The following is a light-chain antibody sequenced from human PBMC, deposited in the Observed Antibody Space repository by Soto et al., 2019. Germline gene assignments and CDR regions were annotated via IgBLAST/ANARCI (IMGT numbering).Light chain of an antibody. CDR3: QVWDSSSDHRV. CDR2: YDS. J-gene: IGLJ3*02. Sequence: SYELTQPPSVSVAPGKTARITCGGNNIGTKSVHWYQQKPGQAPVVVIYYDSDRPSGIPERFSGSNSGNTATLTISRVEAGDEADYYCQVWDSSSDHRVFGGGTKVTVL. CDR1: NIGTKS. V-gene: IGLV3-21*04.